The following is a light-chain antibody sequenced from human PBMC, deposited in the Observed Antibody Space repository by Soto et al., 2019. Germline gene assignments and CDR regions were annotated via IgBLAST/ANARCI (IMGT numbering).Light chain of an antibody. J-gene: IGKJ2*01. V-gene: IGKV1-5*01. CDR2: DAS. CDR3: QHYDTFPYT. CDR1: QSIDNW. Sequence: DIQMTQSPSFVSASVGDRVTISCRASQSIDNWLALYQQESGKAPKLQIYDASSLQSGVSSGFSGSRSGTEFTLSISSLRPDDFATYYCQHYDTFPYTFGQGTKLEIK.